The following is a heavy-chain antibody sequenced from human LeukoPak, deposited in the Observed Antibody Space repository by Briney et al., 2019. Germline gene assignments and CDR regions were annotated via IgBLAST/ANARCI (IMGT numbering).Heavy chain of an antibody. CDR1: GGTFSSYA. CDR3: AREDYGGNRGFFDY. CDR2: IIPIFGTA. Sequence: SVKVSCKASGGTFSSYAISWVRQAPGQGLEWMGGIIPIFGTANYAQKFQGRVTITTDESTSTAYMELSSLRSEDTAVYYCAREDYGGNRGFFDYWGQGTLVTVSS. J-gene: IGHJ4*02. D-gene: IGHD4-23*01. V-gene: IGHV1-69*05.